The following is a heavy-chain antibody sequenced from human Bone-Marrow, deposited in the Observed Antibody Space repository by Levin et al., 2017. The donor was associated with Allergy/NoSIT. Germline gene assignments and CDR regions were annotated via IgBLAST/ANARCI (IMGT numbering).Heavy chain of an antibody. CDR1: GFIFSSYS. V-gene: IGHV3-21*01. CDR3: AEGSNSAFVY. Sequence: PGGSLRLSCAASGFIFSSYSMNWVRQAPGKGLEWVSFIDSTGTYIHYADSVKGRFTISRDNANNSLYLQMNSLRAEDTALYYCAEGSNSAFVYWGQGTLVTVSS. J-gene: IGHJ4*02. CDR2: IDSTGTYI. D-gene: IGHD1-26*01.